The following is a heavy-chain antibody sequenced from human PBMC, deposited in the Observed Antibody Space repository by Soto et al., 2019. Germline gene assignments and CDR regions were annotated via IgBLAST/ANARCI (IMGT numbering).Heavy chain of an antibody. D-gene: IGHD3-10*01. CDR1: GGSISSSNW. J-gene: IGHJ5*02. CDR3: ARGQGTRENWFDP. Sequence: PSETVSLTCAVSGGSISSSNWWSWVRQPPGKGLEWIGEIYHSGSTNYNPSLKSRVTISVDKSKNQFSLKLSSVTAADTAVYYCARGQGTRENWFDPWGQGTLVTVSS. V-gene: IGHV4-4*02. CDR2: IYHSGST.